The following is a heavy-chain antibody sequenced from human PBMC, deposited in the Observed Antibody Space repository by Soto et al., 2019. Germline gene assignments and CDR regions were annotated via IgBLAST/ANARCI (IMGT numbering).Heavy chain of an antibody. D-gene: IGHD3-9*01. CDR1: GGSFSGYY. CDR3: ARHLKNYDILTGYYDYMDV. CDR2: INHSGST. Sequence: SETLSLTCAVYGGSFSGYYWSWIRQPPGKGLEWIGEINHSGSTNYNPSLKSRVTISVDTSKNQFSLKLSSVTAADTAVYYCARHLKNYDILTGYYDYMDVWGKGTTVNVSS. J-gene: IGHJ6*03. V-gene: IGHV4-34*01.